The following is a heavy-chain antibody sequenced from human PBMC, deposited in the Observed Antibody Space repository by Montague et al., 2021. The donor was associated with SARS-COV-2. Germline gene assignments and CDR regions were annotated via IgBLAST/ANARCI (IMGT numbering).Heavy chain of an antibody. J-gene: IGHJ3*02. CDR2: ISSSGSTT. CDR1: GFTFSSYE. V-gene: IGHV3-48*03. Sequence: SLRLSCAASGFTFSSYEMNWVRQAPGKGLEWVSYISSSGSTTYYADSXKGRFTISRDNAKNSLYLQMNSLRAEDTAVYYCARDRGLVWFGPDDAFDIWGQGTMVTVSS. D-gene: IGHD3-10*01. CDR3: ARDRGLVWFGPDDAFDI.